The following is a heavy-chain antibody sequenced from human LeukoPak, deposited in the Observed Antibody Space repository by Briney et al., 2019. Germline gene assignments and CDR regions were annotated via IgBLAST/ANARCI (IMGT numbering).Heavy chain of an antibody. V-gene: IGHV3-74*01. J-gene: IGHJ3*01. CDR2: IKNDGSGI. D-gene: IGHD3-9*01. CDR1: GFNFINTW. CDR3: AIEVSRLVIHAFDL. Sequence: GGSLRLSCAASGFNFINTWMHWVRQAPGKGLVWGARIKNDGSGIIYADSVKCRFTISRDNPKNTVSLQMNRLRNEDTAVYSCAIEVSRLVIHAFDLWGQGTMVTVSS.